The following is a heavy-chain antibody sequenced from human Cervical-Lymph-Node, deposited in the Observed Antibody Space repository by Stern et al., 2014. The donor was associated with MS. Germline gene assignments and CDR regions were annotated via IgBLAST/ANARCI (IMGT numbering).Heavy chain of an antibody. J-gene: IGHJ6*02. CDR3: ARDRGVIVVVPAAMHYYYYGMDV. V-gene: IGHV1-18*04. CDR1: GYTFTSYG. D-gene: IGHD2-2*01. CDR2: ISAYNGNT. Sequence: VQLAESGAEVKKPGASVKVSCKASGYTFTSYGISWVRQAPGQGLEWMGWISAYNGNTNYAQKLQGRVTMTTDTSTSTAYMELRSLRSDDTAVYYCARDRGVIVVVPAAMHYYYYGMDVWGQGTTVTVSS.